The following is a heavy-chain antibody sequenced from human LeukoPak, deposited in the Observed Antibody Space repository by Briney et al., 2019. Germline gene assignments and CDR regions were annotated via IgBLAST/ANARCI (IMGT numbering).Heavy chain of an antibody. Sequence: GGSLRLSCAASGFTFSSYEMNWVRQAPGKGLEWVSYISSSGSTIYYADSVKGRFTISRDNAKNSLYLQMNSLRAEDTAVYYCASSRVRGEIDYWGQGTLVTVSS. J-gene: IGHJ4*02. CDR1: GFTFSSYE. CDR3: ASSRVRGEIDY. CDR2: ISSSGSTI. V-gene: IGHV3-48*03. D-gene: IGHD3-10*01.